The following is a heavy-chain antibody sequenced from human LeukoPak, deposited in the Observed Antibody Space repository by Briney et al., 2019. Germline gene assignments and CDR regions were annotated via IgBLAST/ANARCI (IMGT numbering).Heavy chain of an antibody. CDR3: AKETFGWYDAFDI. CDR1: GFTFSSYG. Sequence: GGSLRLSCAASGFTFSSYGMHWVRQAPGKGLEWVAVISYDGSNKYYADSVKGRFTISRDNSKNTLYLQMNSLRAEDTAVYYCAKETFGWYDAFDIWGQGTMVTVSS. V-gene: IGHV3-30*18. CDR2: ISYDGSNK. J-gene: IGHJ3*02. D-gene: IGHD6-19*01.